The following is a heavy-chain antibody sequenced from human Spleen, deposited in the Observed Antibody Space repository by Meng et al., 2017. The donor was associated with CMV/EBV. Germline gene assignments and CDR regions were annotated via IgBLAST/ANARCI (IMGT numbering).Heavy chain of an antibody. V-gene: IGHV3-66*02. J-gene: IGHJ4*02. CDR3: ARSAVVNVGED. Sequence: GESLKISCAASGFTFSSYSMNWVRQAPGKGLEWVSITYPDDRTFYAESVKGRFTISRDNCENTVCLQMNSLRTEDTGVYFCARSAVVNVGEDWGRGTLVTVSS. D-gene: IGHD3-16*01. CDR1: GFTFSSYS. CDR2: TYPDDRT.